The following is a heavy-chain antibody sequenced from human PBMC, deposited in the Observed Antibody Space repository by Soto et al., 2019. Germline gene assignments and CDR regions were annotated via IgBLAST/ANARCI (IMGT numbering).Heavy chain of an antibody. CDR1: GFTVSSNY. J-gene: IGHJ6*02. CDR2: IYSGGST. Sequence: GGSLRLACAASGFTVSSNYMSWVRQAPGKGLEWVSVIYSGGSTYYADSVKGRFTISRDNSKNTLYLQMNSLRAEDTAVYYCARAPPRYSGPYGMDGWGQGTTVTVAS. V-gene: IGHV3-53*01. CDR3: ARAPPRYSGPYGMDG. D-gene: IGHD5-12*01.